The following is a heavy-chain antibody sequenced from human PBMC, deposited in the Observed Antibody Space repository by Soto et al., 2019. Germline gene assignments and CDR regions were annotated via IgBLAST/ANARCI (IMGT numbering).Heavy chain of an antibody. Sequence: SETLSLTCTVSSGSITTDYWTWIRQPPGAGLEWVGYMFHSGSPSYNPSLESRLTMSLDTSRNQFSLKLSSVTAADTAVYYCARVKATYNWFFDLWGHGTLVTVSS. CDR3: ARVKATYNWFFDL. CDR2: MFHSGSP. J-gene: IGHJ2*01. D-gene: IGHD5-12*01. CDR1: SGSITTDY. V-gene: IGHV4-59*01.